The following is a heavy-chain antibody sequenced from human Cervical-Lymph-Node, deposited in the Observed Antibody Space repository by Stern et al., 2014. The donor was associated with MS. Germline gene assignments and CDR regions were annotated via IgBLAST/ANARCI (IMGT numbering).Heavy chain of an antibody. D-gene: IGHD4-17*01. V-gene: IGHV4-61*02. CDR3: ARDCRLRRKGAPDAFDI. CDR2: MYTSGST. CDR1: GDSISNGSHY. J-gene: IGHJ3*02. Sequence: QVQLVESGPGLVKASQTLSLTCTVSGDSISNGSHYWSWIRQPAGKGLEWIGRMYTSGSTNYNPSLKSRATISVDTPKTQSPVNLGCGTAADTAVYYCARDCRLRRKGAPDAFDIWGQGTMVTVSS.